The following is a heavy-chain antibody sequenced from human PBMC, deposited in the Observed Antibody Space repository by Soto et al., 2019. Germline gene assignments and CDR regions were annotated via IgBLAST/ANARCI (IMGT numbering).Heavy chain of an antibody. D-gene: IGHD5-18*01. V-gene: IGHV5-51*01. CDR1: GYSFTSYW. CDR2: IYPGDSDT. CDR3: AANLRGYSYGYFPDHFYY. Sequence: PGESLKISCKGSGYSFTSYWIGWVRQMPGKGLEWMGIIYPGDSDTRYSPSFQGQVTISADKSISTAYLQWSSLRASDTAMYYCAANLRGYSYGYFPDHFYYCGQGSLVPVSS. J-gene: IGHJ4*02.